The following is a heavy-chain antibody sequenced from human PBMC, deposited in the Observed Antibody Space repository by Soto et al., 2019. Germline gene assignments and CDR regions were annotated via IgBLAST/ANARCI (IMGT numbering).Heavy chain of an antibody. J-gene: IGHJ4*02. D-gene: IGHD6-13*01. V-gene: IGHV4-39*01. CDR2: IYYTGST. Sequence: SETLSLTCTVSGDSIASGTYYWGWIRQPPGKGLEWIGNIYYTGSTTYNPSLKSRVTISVDTSKNQFSLKLSSVTAADTAVYYCAKAHLGHPHNIAAAPYFFDYWGQGTLVTVSS. CDR1: GDSIASGTYY. CDR3: AKAHLGHPHNIAAAPYFFDY.